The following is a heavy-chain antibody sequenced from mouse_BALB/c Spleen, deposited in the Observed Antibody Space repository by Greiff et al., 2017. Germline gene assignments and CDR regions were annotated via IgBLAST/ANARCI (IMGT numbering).Heavy chain of an antibody. CDR1: GYTFTSYV. CDR2: INPYNDGT. J-gene: IGHJ3*01. D-gene: IGHD2-14*01. V-gene: IGHV1-14*01. Sequence: VQLKQSGPELVKPGASVKMSCKASGYTFTSYVMHWVKQKPGQGLEWIGYINPYNDGTKYNEKFKGKATLTSDKSSSTAYMELSSLTSEDSAVYYCARGVRGAWFAYWGQGTLVTVSA. CDR3: ARGVRGAWFAY.